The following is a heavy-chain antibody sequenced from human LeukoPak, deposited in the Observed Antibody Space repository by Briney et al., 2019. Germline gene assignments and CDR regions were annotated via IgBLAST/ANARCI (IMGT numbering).Heavy chain of an antibody. V-gene: IGHV4-31*03. CDR1: GGSINSGGYY. J-gene: IGHJ2*01. CDR3: ARDQASIGEVSTVWYFDF. D-gene: IGHD4-17*01. Sequence: SQTLSLTCTVSGGSINSGGYYWTWIRQHPGKGLEWIGNIYYSGSTYYNPSLKSRVTISVDTSKNQFSLKLSSVTAADTAVYYCARDQASIGEVSTVWYFDFWGRGTLVTVSS. CDR2: IYYSGST.